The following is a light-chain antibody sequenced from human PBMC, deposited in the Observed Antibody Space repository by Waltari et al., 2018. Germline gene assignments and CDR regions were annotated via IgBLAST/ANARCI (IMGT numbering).Light chain of an antibody. CDR3: QHYVRLPAT. CDR2: GAS. Sequence: IVLTQSPGPPSLSPGERATLSCRASQSVRWSLAWYQQKAGQAPRLLIYGASSRATVIADRFSGSGSGTDFSLTISRLEPEDVAVYYCQHYVRLPATFGQGTKVEI. J-gene: IGKJ1*01. CDR1: QSVRWS. V-gene: IGKV3-20*01.